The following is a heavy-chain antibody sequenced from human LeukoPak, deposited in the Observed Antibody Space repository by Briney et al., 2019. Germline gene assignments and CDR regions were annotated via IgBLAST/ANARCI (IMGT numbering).Heavy chain of an antibody. CDR1: GFTFSSYE. J-gene: IGHJ6*04. V-gene: IGHV3-48*03. D-gene: IGHD3-10*02. CDR3: AELGITMIGGV. CDR2: ISSSGSTI. Sequence: GGSLRLSCAASGFTFSSYEMNWVRQAPGKGLEWVSYISSSGSTIYYADSVKGRLTISRDNAKNSLYLQMNSLRAEDTAVYYCAELGITMIGGVWGKGTTVTISS.